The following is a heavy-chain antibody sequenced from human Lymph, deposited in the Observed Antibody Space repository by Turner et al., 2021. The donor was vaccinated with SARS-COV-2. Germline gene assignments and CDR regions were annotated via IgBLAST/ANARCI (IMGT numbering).Heavy chain of an antibody. CDR3: ARGFDY. J-gene: IGHJ4*02. CDR1: GGSISRYY. CDR2: IYYSGST. V-gene: IGHV4-59*08. Sequence: QVQLQESGPGLAKPSETLSLTCTVSGGSISRYYWSWIRQPPGKGLEWIGYIYYSGSTNYNPSLKSRVTISVDTSKNQFSLRLSSVTAADTAVYYCARGFDYWGQGTLVTVSS.